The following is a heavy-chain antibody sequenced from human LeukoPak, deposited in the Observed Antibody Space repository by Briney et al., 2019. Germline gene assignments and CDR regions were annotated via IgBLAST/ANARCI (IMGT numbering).Heavy chain of an antibody. Sequence: PGGSLRLSCAASGFNFRDFSMHWVRQVPGKGLEWVSLVSGDGDTTHYADSVGGRFTISRDNNKNSLFLQMNSLRVEDTAFYYCAKGNNSLSFNFDYWGQGALVTVSS. CDR2: VSGDGDTT. CDR3: AKGNNSLSFNFDY. V-gene: IGHV3-43*02. CDR1: GFNFRDFS. J-gene: IGHJ4*02. D-gene: IGHD2/OR15-2a*01.